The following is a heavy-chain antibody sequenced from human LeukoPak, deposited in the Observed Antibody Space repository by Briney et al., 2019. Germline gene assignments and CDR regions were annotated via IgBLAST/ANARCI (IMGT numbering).Heavy chain of an antibody. D-gene: IGHD3-10*01. CDR2: INPNSGGT. V-gene: IGHV1-2*04. CDR1: GYTFTGYY. CDR3: ARMRLLWFGEGMDV. J-gene: IGHJ6*02. Sequence: GASVKVSCKASGYTFTGYYMHWVRQAPGQGLEWMGWINPNSGGTNYAQKFQGWVTMTRDTSISTAYMELSRLRSDDTAVYYCARMRLLWFGEGMDVWGQGTTVTVSS.